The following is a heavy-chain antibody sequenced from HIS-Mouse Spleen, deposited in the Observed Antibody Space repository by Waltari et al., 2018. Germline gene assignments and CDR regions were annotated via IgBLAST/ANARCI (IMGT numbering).Heavy chain of an antibody. D-gene: IGHD6-13*01. CDR1: GGSISSRSYY. CDR3: AREIPYSSSWYDWYFDL. V-gene: IGHV4-39*07. J-gene: IGHJ2*01. Sequence: QLQLQESCPGLVKPSETLSLTCPVSGGSISSRSYYWGWIRRPPGRGLEWIGSIYYSGSTYYNPSLKSRVTISVDTSKNQFSLKLSSVTAADTAVYYCAREIPYSSSWYDWYFDLWGRGTLVTVSS. CDR2: IYYSGST.